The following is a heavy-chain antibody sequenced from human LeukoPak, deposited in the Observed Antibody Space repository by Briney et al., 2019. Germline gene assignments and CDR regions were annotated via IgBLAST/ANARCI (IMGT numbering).Heavy chain of an antibody. J-gene: IGHJ4*02. D-gene: IGHD3-3*01. CDR3: ARAHRNDFWSARFDY. CDR1: GYTFTGYY. V-gene: IGHV1-69*13. Sequence: SVKVSCKASGYTFTGYYMHWVRQAPGQGLEWMGGIIPIFGTANYAQKFQGRVTITADESTSTAYMELSSLRSEDTAVYYCARAHRNDFWSARFDYWGQGTLVTVSS. CDR2: IIPIFGTA.